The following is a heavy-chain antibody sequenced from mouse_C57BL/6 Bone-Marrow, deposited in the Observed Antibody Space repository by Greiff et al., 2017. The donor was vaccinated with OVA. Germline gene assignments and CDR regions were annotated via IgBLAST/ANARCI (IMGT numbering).Heavy chain of an antibody. CDR1: GYTFTDYY. V-gene: IGHV1-26*01. Sequence: VQLQQSGPELVKPGASVKISCKASGYTFTDYYMNWVKQSHGQSLEWIGYINPNNGGTSYNQKFKGKATLTVDKSSSTAYMELRSLTSEDSAVDYCARPYYGSSYLWYFDVWGTGTTVTVSS. CDR3: ARPYYGSSYLWYFDV. J-gene: IGHJ1*03. D-gene: IGHD1-1*01. CDR2: INPNNGGT.